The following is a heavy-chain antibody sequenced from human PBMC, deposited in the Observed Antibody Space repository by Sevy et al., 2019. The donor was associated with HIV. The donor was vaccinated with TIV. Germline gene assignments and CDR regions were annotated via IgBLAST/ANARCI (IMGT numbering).Heavy chain of an antibody. CDR3: ARGRRAYVDVVPLSVPFDY. V-gene: IGHV4-34*01. CDR2: INHSGTL. J-gene: IGHJ4*02. Sequence: SETLSLTCAVYGESFSGYFWNWIRHSPGKGLEWIGEINHSGTLKYNPSLKSRVTISVDASKNHLSLHLGSVTATDTAVYYCARGRRAYVDVVPLSVPFDYWGPGTLVTVSS. D-gene: IGHD3-10*02. CDR1: GESFSGYF.